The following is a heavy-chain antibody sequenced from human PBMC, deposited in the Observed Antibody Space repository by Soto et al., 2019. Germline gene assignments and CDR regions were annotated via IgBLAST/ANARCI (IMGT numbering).Heavy chain of an antibody. V-gene: IGHV1-69*13. Sequence: GASVKVSCKAAGGTFSSYAISWVRQAPGQGLEWMGGIIPIFGTANYAQKFQGRVTITADESTSTAYMELSSLRSEDTAVYYCARDSYYHSSSGYYVFDYWGQGTLVTVS. D-gene: IGHD3-22*01. CDR1: GGTFSSYA. CDR2: IIPIFGTA. J-gene: IGHJ4*02. CDR3: ARDSYYHSSSGYYVFDY.